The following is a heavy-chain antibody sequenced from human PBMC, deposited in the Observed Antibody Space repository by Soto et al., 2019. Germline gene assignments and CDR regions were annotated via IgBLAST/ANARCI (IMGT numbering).Heavy chain of an antibody. D-gene: IGHD6-6*01. V-gene: IGHV1-8*02. CDR1: GYTFTSYD. J-gene: IGHJ6*02. Sequence: QVQLVQSGAVVRKPGASVKVSCTASGYTFTSYDLNWVRQTAGQGLEWMGWMNPNTGSTGFAQKFQGRLTMTRDTSKSTAYMELSSLTSEDTALYYCARASHTSSVYYFYDGMDVWGQGTGVAVSS. CDR2: MNPNTGST. CDR3: ARASHTSSVYYFYDGMDV.